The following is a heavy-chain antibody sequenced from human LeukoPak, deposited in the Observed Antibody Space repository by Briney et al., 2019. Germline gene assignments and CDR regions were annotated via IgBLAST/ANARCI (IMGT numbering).Heavy chain of an antibody. V-gene: IGHV4-34*01. Sequence: PSETLSLTCAVYGGSFSGYYWSWIRQPPGKELEWIGEINHSGSTNYNPSLKSRVTISGDTSKNHFSLKQSSVTAADTAVYYCTREVRSAWASFDPWGQGTLVIVSS. D-gene: IGHD1-26*01. CDR1: GGSFSGYY. J-gene: IGHJ5*02. CDR2: INHSGST. CDR3: TREVRSAWASFDP.